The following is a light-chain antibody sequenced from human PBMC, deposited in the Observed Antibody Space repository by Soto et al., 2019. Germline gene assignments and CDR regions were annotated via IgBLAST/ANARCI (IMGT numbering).Light chain of an antibody. V-gene: IGKV3-15*01. CDR2: GAS. CDR3: PQYNNWHPIT. CDR1: QSISGY. Sequence: NVLTRLPESLGVSAGGGPTLSYRTSQSISGYLGWYQQKPGQAPRLLIYGASTRATGIPARFSGSGSGIEFDLNMRSVQCEEFALSYCPQYNNWHPITSAQGTRLEI. J-gene: IGKJ5*01.